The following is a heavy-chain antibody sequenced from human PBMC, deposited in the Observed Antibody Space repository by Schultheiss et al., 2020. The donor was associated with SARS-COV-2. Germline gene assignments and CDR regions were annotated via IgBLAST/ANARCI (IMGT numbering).Heavy chain of an antibody. CDR2: LFYKGNS. J-gene: IGHJ6*02. V-gene: IGHV4-59*04. CDR1: GGSVSTYY. D-gene: IGHD7-27*01. Sequence: SQTLSLTCSVSGGSVSTYYWSWVRQTPGKGLEWIGSLFYKGNSYYDPSLKSRATVSVDTAKNQFFLTLTSVTAADTGVYYCAKHLGTRYGMDVWGPGTTVTVSS. CDR3: AKHLGTRYGMDV.